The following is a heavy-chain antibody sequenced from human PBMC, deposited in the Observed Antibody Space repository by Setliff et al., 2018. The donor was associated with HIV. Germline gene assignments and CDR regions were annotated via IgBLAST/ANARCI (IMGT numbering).Heavy chain of an antibody. D-gene: IGHD2-15*01. CDR1: GGSISSGSYY. V-gene: IGHV4-61*09. CDR3: ARVDRVESAFDI. Sequence: SETLSLTCIVSGGSISSGSYYWTWIRQPAGKGLEWIGHIHTNGSTDYNPSLKSRVTISIDTSKNQFSLKLSSATAADTAIYYCARVDRVESAFDIWGQGAMVT. CDR2: IHTNGST. J-gene: IGHJ3*02.